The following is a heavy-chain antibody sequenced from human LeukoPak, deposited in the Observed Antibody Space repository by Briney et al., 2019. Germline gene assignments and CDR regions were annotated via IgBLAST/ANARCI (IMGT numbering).Heavy chain of an antibody. CDR3: ARDLRIMAAAGTGGFDY. CDR2: ISSSSSYI. D-gene: IGHD6-13*01. J-gene: IGHJ4*02. Sequence: GGFLRLSCAASGFTFSSYSMNWVRQAPGKGLEWVSSISSSSSYIYYADSVKGRFTISRDNAKNSLYLQMNSLRAEDTAVYYCARDLRIMAAAGTGGFDYWGQGTLVTVSS. V-gene: IGHV3-21*01. CDR1: GFTFSSYS.